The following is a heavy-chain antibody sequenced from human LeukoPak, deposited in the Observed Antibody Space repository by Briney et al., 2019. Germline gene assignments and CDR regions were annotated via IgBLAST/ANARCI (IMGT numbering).Heavy chain of an antibody. CDR1: GGSISSSNW. Sequence: RPSGTLSLTCAVSGGSISSSNWWSWVRQPPGKGLEWIGEIYHSGSTNYNPSLESRVTISVDTSKNQFSLKLSSVTAADTAVYYCASSDVDTAIVNAFDIWGQGTMVTVSS. D-gene: IGHD5-18*01. J-gene: IGHJ3*02. V-gene: IGHV4-4*02. CDR3: ASSDVDTAIVNAFDI. CDR2: IYHSGST.